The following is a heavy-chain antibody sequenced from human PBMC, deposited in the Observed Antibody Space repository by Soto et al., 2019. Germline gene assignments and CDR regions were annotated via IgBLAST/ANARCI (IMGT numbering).Heavy chain of an antibody. CDR1: GFTFSTFA. Sequence: EVQLLESGGGLVRPGGSLRLSCAVSGFTFSTFAMTWVRQGPGKGLEWVAFISGSGGGRYYIDSVKGRFTISRDNAEKTLYLQLNSLRAEDTAIYYCAKGVGDFYDSSAFYKPLRYWGQGTLVTVSS. D-gene: IGHD3-22*01. CDR3: AKGVGDFYDSSAFYKPLRY. CDR2: ISGSGGGR. V-gene: IGHV3-23*01. J-gene: IGHJ4*02.